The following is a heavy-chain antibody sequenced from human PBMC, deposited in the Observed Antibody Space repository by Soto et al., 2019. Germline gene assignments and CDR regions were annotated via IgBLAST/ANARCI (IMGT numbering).Heavy chain of an antibody. CDR3: AREGRGGSWTGFYCEY. V-gene: IGHV1-69*01. J-gene: IGHJ4*02. CDR1: GGTISSYA. Sequence: SATVTCKDSGGTISSYAISWVRQAPGQGLEWMGGIIPIFGTANYAQKFQGRVTITADESTSTAYMELSSLRSEDTAVYYCAREGRGGSWTGFYCEYWGQGTLVTVSA. CDR2: IIPIFGTA. D-gene: IGHD2-15*01.